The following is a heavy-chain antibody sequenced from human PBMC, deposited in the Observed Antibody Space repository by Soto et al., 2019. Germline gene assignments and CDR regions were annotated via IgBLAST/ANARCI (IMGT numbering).Heavy chain of an antibody. CDR2: ISAYNGNT. CDR1: GYTFTSYG. J-gene: IGHJ6*02. CDR3: ARDRGAYGMDV. Sequence: QVQLVQSGAEVKKPGASVKVSCKASGYTFTSYGISWVRQAPGQGLEWMGWISAYNGNTNYAQKLQGRVTMTTDTPTTTAYMELRSLRSDDTVVYYCARDRGAYGMDVWGQGTTVTVSS. V-gene: IGHV1-18*01.